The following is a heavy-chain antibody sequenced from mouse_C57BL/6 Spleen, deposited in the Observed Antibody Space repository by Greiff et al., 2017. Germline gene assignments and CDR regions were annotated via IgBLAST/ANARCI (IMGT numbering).Heavy chain of an antibody. CDR2: ISDGGSYT. D-gene: IGHD6-1*01. J-gene: IGHJ4*01. V-gene: IGHV5-4*01. CDR1: GFTFSSYA. Sequence: EVQVVESGGGLVKPGGSLKLSCAASGFTFSSYAMSWVRQTPEKRLEWVATISDGGSYTYYPDNVKGRFTISRDNAKNNLYLQMSHLKSEDTAMYYCARGGLHMDYWGQGTSVTVSS. CDR3: ARGGLHMDY.